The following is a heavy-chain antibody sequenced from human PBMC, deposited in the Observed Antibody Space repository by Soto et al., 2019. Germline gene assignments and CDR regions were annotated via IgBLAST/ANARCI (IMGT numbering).Heavy chain of an antibody. V-gene: IGHV4-30-2*06. Sequence: KPSETLSLTCTVSGGSISNDNYSWSWIRQSRGKGLEWIGYIYYTGSTYCNPSLKSRVTISIDRSKNQFSLKLTSVTAADTAVYYCARGGFQLLPDYWGQGSLVTVSS. D-gene: IGHD2-2*01. CDR1: GGSISNDNYS. CDR2: IYYTGST. CDR3: ARGGFQLLPDY. J-gene: IGHJ4*02.